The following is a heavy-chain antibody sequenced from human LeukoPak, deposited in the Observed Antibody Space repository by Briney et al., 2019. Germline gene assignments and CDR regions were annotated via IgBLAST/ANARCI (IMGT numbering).Heavy chain of an antibody. CDR1: GFTFSSYG. J-gene: IGHJ3*02. CDR2: INDDGSAT. CDR3: ATQWDGGAGAFDT. D-gene: IGHD1-26*01. V-gene: IGHV3-74*01. Sequence: GGSLRLSCAASGFTFSSYGMHWVRQVPGKGLVWVSRINDDGSATFYADSVKGRFTISRDNSKNTLYLQMNSLRAEDTAMYYCATQWDGGAGAFDTWGQGTMVTVSS.